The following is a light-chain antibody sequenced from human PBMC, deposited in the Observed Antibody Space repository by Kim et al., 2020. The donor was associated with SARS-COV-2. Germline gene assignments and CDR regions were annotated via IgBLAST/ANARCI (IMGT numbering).Light chain of an antibody. CDR1: QGISSY. CDR2: AAS. J-gene: IGKJ1*01. V-gene: IGKV1-8*01. Sequence: ASTGDRVTIACRASQGISSYLAWYQQKPGKAPKLLIYAASTLQSGVPSRFSGSGSGTDFTLTISCLQSEDFATYYCQQYYSYPRTFGQGTKVDIK. CDR3: QQYYSYPRT.